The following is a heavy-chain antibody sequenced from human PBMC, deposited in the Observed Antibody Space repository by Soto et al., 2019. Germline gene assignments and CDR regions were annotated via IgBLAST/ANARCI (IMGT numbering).Heavy chain of an antibody. CDR2: INPNSGGT. V-gene: IGHV1-2*02. D-gene: IGHD2-2*02. Sequence: QVQLVQSGAEVKKPGASVKVSCKASGYTFTGYYMHWVRQAPGQGLEGMGWINPNSGGTNYIQKFHDRVTMPTYTSISTSYMELSRLRSDDTAVYYCARVGCSSTICYSRGWFYRWCQGTLVTFSS. CDR1: GYTFTGYY. J-gene: IGHJ5*02. CDR3: ARVGCSSTICYSRGWFYR.